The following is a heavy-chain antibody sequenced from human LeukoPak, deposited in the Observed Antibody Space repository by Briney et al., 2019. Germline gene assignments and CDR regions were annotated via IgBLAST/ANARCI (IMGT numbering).Heavy chain of an antibody. Sequence: SETLSLTCTVSGGPISRSNWFSWVRQPPGKGLEWVGEIYLTGGTTYNPSLKSRVTISADMSRNQLSLKLTSVTAADTAVYYCARDLATNYFGPGTSSAGNGPWGQGILDIVSA. V-gene: IGHV4-4*02. J-gene: IGHJ5*02. CDR2: IYLTGGT. CDR3: ARDLATNYFGPGTSSAGNGP. D-gene: IGHD3-10*01. CDR1: GGPISRSNW.